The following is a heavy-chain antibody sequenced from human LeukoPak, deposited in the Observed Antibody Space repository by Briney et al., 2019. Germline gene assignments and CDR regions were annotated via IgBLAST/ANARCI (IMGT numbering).Heavy chain of an antibody. CDR2: INPNSGGT. D-gene: IGHD6-19*01. J-gene: IGHJ6*03. V-gene: IGHV1-2*02. CDR3: ARVGIAVAGTPPYYYYYMDV. CDR1: GYTFTGYY. Sequence: ASVKVSCKASGYTFTGYYMHWVRQAPGQGLEWMGWINPNSGGTNYAQKFQGRVTMTRDTSISTAYMELSRLRSDDTAVYYCARVGIAVAGTPPYYYYYMDVWGKGTTVTVSS.